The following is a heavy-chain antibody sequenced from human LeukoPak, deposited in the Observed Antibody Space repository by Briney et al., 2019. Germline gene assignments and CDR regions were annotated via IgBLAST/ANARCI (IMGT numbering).Heavy chain of an antibody. CDR1: GFTFSSYA. J-gene: IGHJ4*02. V-gene: IGHV3-30-3*01. CDR3: ARAPKGASYFDY. D-gene: IGHD1-26*01. Sequence: GGSLRLSCAASGFTFSSYAMHWVRQAPGKGLQWLALTSDDGSAKYYADSVKGRFTISRDNSQNTLYLQMNSLRAGDTAVYYCARAPKGASYFDYWGQGTLVTVSS. CDR2: TSDDGSAK.